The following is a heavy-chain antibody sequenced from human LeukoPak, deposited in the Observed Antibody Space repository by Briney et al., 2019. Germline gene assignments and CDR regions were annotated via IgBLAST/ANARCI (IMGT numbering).Heavy chain of an antibody. D-gene: IGHD2-2*01. CDR2: IGGSGGST. CDR1: GFTFSNYA. Sequence: PGGSLRLSCAASGFTFSNYAMNWVRQAPGKGLEWVSSIGGSGGSTYFADSVKGRFTTSRDSSKNTLYLQMNSLRVEDTAVYYCARGVVPPAMVYWYFDLWGRGTLVTVSS. J-gene: IGHJ2*01. CDR3: ARGVVPPAMVYWYFDL. V-gene: IGHV3-23*01.